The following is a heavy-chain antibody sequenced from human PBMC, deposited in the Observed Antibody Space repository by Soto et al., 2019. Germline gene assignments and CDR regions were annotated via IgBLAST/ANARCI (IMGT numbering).Heavy chain of an antibody. CDR3: ASLVASGVGGGYCSGGSCSDAFDI. Sequence: GGSLRLSCAASGFTFSSYAMSWVRQAPGKGLEWVSAISGSGGSTYYADSVKGRFTISRDNSKNTLYLQMNSLRAEYTAVYYCASLVASGVGGGYCSGGSCSDAFDIWGQGTMVTVSS. D-gene: IGHD2-15*01. CDR1: GFTFSSYA. J-gene: IGHJ3*02. CDR2: ISGSGGST. V-gene: IGHV3-23*01.